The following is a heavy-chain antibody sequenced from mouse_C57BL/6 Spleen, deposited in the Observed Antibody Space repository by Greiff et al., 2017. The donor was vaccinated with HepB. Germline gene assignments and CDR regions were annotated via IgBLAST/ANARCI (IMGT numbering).Heavy chain of an antibody. J-gene: IGHJ2*01. D-gene: IGHD2-3*01. CDR1: GFTFSSYG. V-gene: IGHV5-6*01. CDR3: ARMGVYQTYYFDY. Sequence: EVQGVESGGDLVKPGGSLKLSCAASGFTFSSYGMSWVRQTPDKRLEWVATISSGGSYTNYPDSVKGRFTISRDKAKNTLYMQMSSLKSEDTAMYYCARMGVYQTYYFDYWGQGTTLTVSS. CDR2: ISSGGSYT.